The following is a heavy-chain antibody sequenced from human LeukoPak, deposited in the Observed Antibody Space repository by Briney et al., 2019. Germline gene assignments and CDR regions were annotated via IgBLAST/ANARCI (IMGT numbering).Heavy chain of an antibody. CDR3: ARGRRGSSGPWSWYLDL. D-gene: IGHD3-22*01. Sequence: GASVKVSCKASGFTLTNFDINWVRQATGQGLEWMGWMHANTGNTGYAQEFQGRVTMTRDTSIGTAYMELTNLRSEDTAVYYCARGRRGSSGPWSWYLDLWGRGTLVTASS. J-gene: IGHJ2*01. CDR1: GFTLTNFD. V-gene: IGHV1-8*01. CDR2: MHANTGNT.